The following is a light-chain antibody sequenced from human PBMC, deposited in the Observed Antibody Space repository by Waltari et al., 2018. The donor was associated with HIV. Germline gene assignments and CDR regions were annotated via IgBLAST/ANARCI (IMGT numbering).Light chain of an antibody. CDR2: EVN. Sequence: QSALTQPPSASGSPGQSVTISCTGASSDIGSYNYVSWYQQHPDKAPKLIIYEVNKRRSGVPARFSGAQSGNVAALIVSRLQADDEADYFCSSFAGGDDGVVFGGGTKLTVL. J-gene: IGLJ2*01. CDR1: SSDIGSYNY. V-gene: IGLV2-8*01. CDR3: SSFAGGDDGVV.